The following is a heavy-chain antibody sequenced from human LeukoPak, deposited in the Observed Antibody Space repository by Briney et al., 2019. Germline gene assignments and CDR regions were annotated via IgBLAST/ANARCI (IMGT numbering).Heavy chain of an antibody. CDR3: ARDFAYYYDSSGFEGDAFDI. CDR2: ISSSSSYI. Sequence: GGSLRLSCAASGFTFSSYSMNWVRQAPGKGLEWVSSISSSSSYIYYADSVKGRFTISRDNAKDSLYLQMNSLRAEDTAVYYCARDFAYYYDSSGFEGDAFDIWGQGTMVTVSS. J-gene: IGHJ3*02. CDR1: GFTFSSYS. V-gene: IGHV3-21*01. D-gene: IGHD3-22*01.